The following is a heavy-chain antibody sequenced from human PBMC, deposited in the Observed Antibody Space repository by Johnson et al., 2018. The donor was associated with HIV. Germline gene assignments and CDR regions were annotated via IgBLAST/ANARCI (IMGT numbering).Heavy chain of an antibody. CDR1: GLTFGSYP. J-gene: IGHJ3*02. D-gene: IGHD3-16*01. Sequence: QEKLVESGGGVVQPGRSLRLSCAASGLTFGSYPLHWVRQAPGRGLEWVAVISYDGSDKYYANSVKGRFSISRDNSKNTLSLLMNSLREEDTAVYYCVRDLGLIGPWGAVDIWGQGTRVTVSS. V-gene: IGHV3-30-3*01. CDR3: VRDLGLIGPWGAVDI. CDR2: ISYDGSDK.